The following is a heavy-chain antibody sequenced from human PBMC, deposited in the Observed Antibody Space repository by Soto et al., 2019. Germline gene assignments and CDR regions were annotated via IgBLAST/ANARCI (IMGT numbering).Heavy chain of an antibody. D-gene: IGHD1-1*01. CDR2: ISGTGVST. Sequence: GGSLRLSCAASGSTFSGFTFSSYAMTWVRQAPGKGLEWVSTISGTGVSTYYADSVKGRFTISRDNSKNTLYLRMNSLRAEGTAVYYCAKGGRPPREPFMDVWGQGTTVTVSS. CDR1: GSTFSGFTFSSYA. CDR3: AKGGRPPREPFMDV. V-gene: IGHV3-23*01. J-gene: IGHJ6*02.